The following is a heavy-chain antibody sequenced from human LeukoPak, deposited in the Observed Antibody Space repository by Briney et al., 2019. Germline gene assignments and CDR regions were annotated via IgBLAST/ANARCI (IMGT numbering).Heavy chain of an antibody. CDR2: IRYDESNK. J-gene: IGHJ4*02. Sequence: GGSLRLSCAASGFTFSSYGMHWVRQAPGKGLEWVAFIRYDESNKYYADSVMGRFTISRDNSKNTLYLQMNSLRAEDTAVYYCAKDRVAATRALFDYWGQGTLVTVSS. CDR1: GFTFSSYG. CDR3: AKDRVAATRALFDY. V-gene: IGHV3-30*02. D-gene: IGHD2-15*01.